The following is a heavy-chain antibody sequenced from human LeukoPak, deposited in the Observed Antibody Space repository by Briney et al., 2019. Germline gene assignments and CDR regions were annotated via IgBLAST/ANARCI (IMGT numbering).Heavy chain of an antibody. Sequence: SETLSLTCAVYGGSFSGYYWSWIRQPPGKGLEWIGEINHSGSTNYNPSLKSRVTISVDASKNQFPLKLSSVTAADTAVYYCARAPHYSSGWYAGNWFDPWGQGTLVTVSS. CDR3: ARAPHYSSGWYAGNWFDP. J-gene: IGHJ5*02. CDR2: INHSGST. CDR1: GGSFSGYY. V-gene: IGHV4-34*01. D-gene: IGHD6-19*01.